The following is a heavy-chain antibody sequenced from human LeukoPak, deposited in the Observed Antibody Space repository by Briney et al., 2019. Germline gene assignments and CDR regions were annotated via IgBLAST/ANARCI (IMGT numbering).Heavy chain of an antibody. Sequence: SETLSPTCTVSGGSISSYYWSWIRQPAGKGLEWIGRIYTSGSTNYNPSLKSRITMSVDTSKNQFSLKLTSVTAADTAVYYCARHNGFDRGYYYYMDVWGKGTTVTVSS. CDR3: ARHNGFDRGYYYYMDV. CDR2: IYTSGST. J-gene: IGHJ6*03. D-gene: IGHD3-9*01. V-gene: IGHV4-4*07. CDR1: GGSISSYY.